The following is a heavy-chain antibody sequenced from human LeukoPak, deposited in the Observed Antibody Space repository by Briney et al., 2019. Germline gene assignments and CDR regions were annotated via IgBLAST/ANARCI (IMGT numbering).Heavy chain of an antibody. D-gene: IGHD1-20*01. CDR2: ISYDGSNK. CDR3: ARDKLGITGTTRDDY. J-gene: IGHJ4*02. Sequence: GGSLRLYCAASGFTFSSYGIHWVRQAPGKGLEWVAVISYDGSNKYFADSVKGRFTISRDNSKNTLYLQMNSLRAEDTAVYYCARDKLGITGTTRDDYWGQGTLVTVSS. CDR1: GFTFSSYG. V-gene: IGHV3-30*03.